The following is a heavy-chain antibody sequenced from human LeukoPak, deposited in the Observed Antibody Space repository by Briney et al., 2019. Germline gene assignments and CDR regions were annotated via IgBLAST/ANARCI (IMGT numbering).Heavy chain of an antibody. V-gene: IGHV3-7*01. CDR1: GFTFSSYW. CDR3: ARAAVEMATIDFDY. D-gene: IGHD5-24*01. J-gene: IGHJ4*02. CDR2: IKQDGSEK. Sequence: GGSLRLSCAASGFTFSSYWMSWVRQAPGTGLEWVANIKQDGSEKYYVDSVKGRFTISRDNAKNSLYLQMNSLRAEDTAVYYCARAAVEMATIDFDYWGQGTLVTVSS.